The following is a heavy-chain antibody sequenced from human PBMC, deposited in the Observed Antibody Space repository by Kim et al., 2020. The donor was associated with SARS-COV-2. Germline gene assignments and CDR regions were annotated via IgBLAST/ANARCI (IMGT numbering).Heavy chain of an antibody. CDR1: GGSISSGGYY. Sequence: SETLSLTCTVSGGSISSGGYYWSWIRQHPGKGLEWIGYIYYSGSTYYNPSLKSRVTISVDTSKNQFSLKLSSVTAADTAVYYCARGLVKQLVRLNWFDPWGQGTLVTVSS. J-gene: IGHJ5*02. V-gene: IGHV4-31*03. CDR3: ARGLVKQLVRLNWFDP. CDR2: IYYSGST. D-gene: IGHD6-13*01.